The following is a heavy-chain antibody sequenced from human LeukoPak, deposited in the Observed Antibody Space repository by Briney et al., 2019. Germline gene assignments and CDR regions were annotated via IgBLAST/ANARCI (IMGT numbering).Heavy chain of an antibody. Sequence: ASVTVSFKASGYTFTVYYMHWVRQAPGQGLEWMGWINPNSGGTNYAQKFQGRVTMTRDTSISTAYMELSRLRSDDTAVYYCARIAVAGHNWFDHWGQGTLVTVSS. V-gene: IGHV1-2*02. CDR3: ARIAVAGHNWFDH. J-gene: IGHJ5*02. CDR2: INPNSGGT. D-gene: IGHD6-19*01. CDR1: GYTFTVYY.